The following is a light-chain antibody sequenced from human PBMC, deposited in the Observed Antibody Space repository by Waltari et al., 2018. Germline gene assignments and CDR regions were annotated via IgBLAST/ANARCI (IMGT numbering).Light chain of an antibody. CDR1: STDVGFFDF. Sequence: QSALTQPASVSGSPGPPITISCPGTSTDVGFFDFFSWFQQHPGKAPKVMIYKVNNRPSGVSNRFSGSKSANTASLTISGLQAEDEADYYCSSYTRRSYWVFGGGTQLTVL. CDR3: SSYTRRSYWV. V-gene: IGLV2-14*01. J-gene: IGLJ3*02. CDR2: KVN.